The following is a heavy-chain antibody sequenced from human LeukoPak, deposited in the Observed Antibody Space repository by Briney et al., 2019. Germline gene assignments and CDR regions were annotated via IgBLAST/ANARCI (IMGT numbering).Heavy chain of an antibody. CDR2: ITGSGGSP. CDR3: AKGHWSGGSCYCAIDI. Sequence: GGSLRLSCAASGFTFSSHAMTWVRQAPGKGLEWGSSITGSGGSPFYAASVKGRFTISRDNSKNMLYLQMNSLRAEDTAVYYCAKGHWSGGSCYCAIDIWGQGTMITVSS. J-gene: IGHJ3*02. V-gene: IGHV3-23*01. CDR1: GFTFSSHA. D-gene: IGHD2-15*01.